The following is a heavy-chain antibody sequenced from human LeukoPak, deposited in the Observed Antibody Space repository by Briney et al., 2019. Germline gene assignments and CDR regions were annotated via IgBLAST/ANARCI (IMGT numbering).Heavy chain of an antibody. CDR3: ARKGSGWYAFDI. CDR2: IYYSGST. Sequence: PSDTLSFTCAVSGDSISSNYWWSWIRQFPEKGLGWIGYIYYSGSTHQNPSLQSRLTMSVDTSKNQFSLKLSSVTAADTAVYYCARKGSGWYAFDICGQGTAVTVSS. V-gene: IGHV4-28*01. D-gene: IGHD6-19*01. J-gene: IGHJ3*02. CDR1: GDSISSNYW.